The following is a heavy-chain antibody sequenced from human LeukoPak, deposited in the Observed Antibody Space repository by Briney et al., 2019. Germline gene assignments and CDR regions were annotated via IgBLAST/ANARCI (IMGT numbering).Heavy chain of an antibody. D-gene: IGHD4-17*01. CDR3: ARLNGDYDRANFDY. CDR1: GFTFSDYY. V-gene: IGHV3-11*06. Sequence: GGSLRLSCAASGFTFSDYYMSWIRQAPGKGLEWVSSITSSSSYIYYADSVKGRFTISRDNAKNSLYLQMNSLRAEDTAVYYCARLNGDYDRANFDYWGQGTLVTVSS. CDR2: ITSSSSYI. J-gene: IGHJ4*02.